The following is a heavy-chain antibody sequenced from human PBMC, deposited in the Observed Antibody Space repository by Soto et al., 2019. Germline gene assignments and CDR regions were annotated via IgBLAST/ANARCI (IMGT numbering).Heavy chain of an antibody. CDR1: GGSISGEHDH. CDR3: VREDDGGDRDYYGLDV. CDR2: IHYSGSI. J-gene: IGHJ6*02. Sequence: QIQLQQSGPGLVKPSQTLSLTCSVSGGSISGEHDHWTWIRQSPGKGLEWIGYIHYSGSILYNPSFKSRIIMSVDTSKNQFSLQLSSVTASDTAVYFCVREDDGGDRDYYGLDVWGPGTTVTVSS. V-gene: IGHV4-30-4*01. D-gene: IGHD1-1*01.